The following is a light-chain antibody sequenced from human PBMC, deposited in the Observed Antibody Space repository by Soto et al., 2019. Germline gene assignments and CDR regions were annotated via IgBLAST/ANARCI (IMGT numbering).Light chain of an antibody. CDR1: QGISSD. J-gene: IGKJ4*01. CDR2: AAS. V-gene: IGKV1-9*01. CDR3: QQFNSYPLT. Sequence: DIQLTQFPSFLSASVGDRVTITCRASQGISSDLAWYQQKPGKAPKVLIYAASTLQSGVPSRFSGSGSETEFTLTISTLQPEDFATYYCQQFNSYPLTFGGGSKVEIK.